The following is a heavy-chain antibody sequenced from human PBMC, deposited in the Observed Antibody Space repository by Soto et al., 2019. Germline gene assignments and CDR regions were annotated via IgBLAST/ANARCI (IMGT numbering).Heavy chain of an antibody. Sequence: SVKVSCKASGGTFSSYTISWVRQAPGQGLEWMGRIIPILGIANYAQKFQGRVTITADKSTSTAYMELSSLRSEDTAVYYCARDWVTMVTTAHYNWFDLRGQGTRVTGFS. CDR2: IIPILGIA. CDR1: GGTFSSYT. J-gene: IGHJ5*02. V-gene: IGHV1-69*04. D-gene: IGHD4-17*01. CDR3: ARDWVTMVTTAHYNWFDL.